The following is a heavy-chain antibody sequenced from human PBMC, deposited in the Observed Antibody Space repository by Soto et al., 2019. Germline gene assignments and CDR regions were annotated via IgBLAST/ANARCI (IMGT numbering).Heavy chain of an antibody. CDR2: IWYDGSNK. V-gene: IGHV3-33*01. J-gene: IGHJ4*02. CDR1: GFTFSSYG. CDR3: ARSFAGAGGFDY. Sequence: QVQLVESGGGVVQPGRSLRLSCAASGFTFSSYGMHWVRQAPGKGLEWVAVIWYDGSNKYYADSVMGRFTISRDNSKNTLYLQMNSLRAEDTAVYYCARSFAGAGGFDYWGQGTLVTVSS. D-gene: IGHD3-16*01.